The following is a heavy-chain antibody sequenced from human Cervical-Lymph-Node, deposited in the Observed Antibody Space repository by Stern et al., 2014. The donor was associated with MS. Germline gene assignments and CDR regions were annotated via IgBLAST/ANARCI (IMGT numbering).Heavy chain of an antibody. V-gene: IGHV1-69*01. CDR1: GGTFSSYA. Sequence: MQLVESGAEVKKPGSSVKVSCKASGGTFSSYAISWVRQAPGQGLEWMGGIIPIFGTANYAQKFQGRVTITADESTSTAYMELSSLRSEDTAVYYCARAPYYYDSSGYYDYFDYWGQGTLVTVSS. CDR2: IIPIFGTA. CDR3: ARAPYYYDSSGYYDYFDY. J-gene: IGHJ4*02. D-gene: IGHD3-22*01.